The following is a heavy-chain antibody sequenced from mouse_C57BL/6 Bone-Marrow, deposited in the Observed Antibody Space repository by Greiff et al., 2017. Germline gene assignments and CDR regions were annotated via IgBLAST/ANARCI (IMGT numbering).Heavy chain of an antibody. CDR2: IDPSDSYT. CDR1: GYTFTSYW. V-gene: IGHV1-50*01. D-gene: IGHD1-1*01. CDR3: ARDGLLRSLAMDY. J-gene: IGHJ4*01. Sequence: QVQLQQPGAELVKPGASVKLSCKASGYTFTSYWMQWVKQRPGQGLEWIGEIDPSDSYTNYNQKFKGKATLTVDTSSSTAYMQLSSLTSEDSAVYDCARDGLLRSLAMDYWGQGTSVTVSA.